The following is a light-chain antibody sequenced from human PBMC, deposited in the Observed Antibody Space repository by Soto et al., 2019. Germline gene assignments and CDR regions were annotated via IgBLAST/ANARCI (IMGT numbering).Light chain of an antibody. CDR1: QSLTNSY. Sequence: DIVFTQSPYTLSLSPGNRATLSCRASQSLTNSYIAWYQVKPGQAPRLLIYDTSSRAPGIPERCTGSGGGTDFTLTITRLEPEDSAVYYCQQYGTSEIIFGQGTRLEI. CDR2: DTS. J-gene: IGKJ5*01. CDR3: QQYGTSEII. V-gene: IGKV3-20*01.